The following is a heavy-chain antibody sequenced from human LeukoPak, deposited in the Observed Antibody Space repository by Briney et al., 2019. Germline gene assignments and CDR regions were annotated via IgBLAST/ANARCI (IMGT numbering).Heavy chain of an antibody. CDR1: GFTFYDYA. Sequence: PGGSLRLSCAASGFTFYDYAMHWVRHAPGKGLEWVSGIIPSGHTTYYADSVRGRFTISRDNSRNTLYLQMNSLRAEDTAVYYCAKDDRWLQFCCWGQGTLVTVSA. D-gene: IGHD5-24*01. V-gene: IGHV3-23*01. CDR2: IIPSGHTT. J-gene: IGHJ4*02. CDR3: AKDDRWLQFCC.